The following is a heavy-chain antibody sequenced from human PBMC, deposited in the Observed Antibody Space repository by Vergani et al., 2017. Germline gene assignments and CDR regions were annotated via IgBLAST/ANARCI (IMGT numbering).Heavy chain of an antibody. V-gene: IGHV1-46*01. CDR1: GYTFTSYY. D-gene: IGHD1-26*01. CDR3: ARVSGSYSPAEYFQH. J-gene: IGHJ1*01. CDR2: INPSGGST. Sequence: QVQLVQSGAEVKKPGASVKVSCKASGYTFTSYYMHGVRQAPGQGLEWMGIINPSGGSTSYAKKFQGRVTMTRDTSTSTVYMELSSLRSENTAVYYCARVSGSYSPAEYFQHWGQGTLVTVSS.